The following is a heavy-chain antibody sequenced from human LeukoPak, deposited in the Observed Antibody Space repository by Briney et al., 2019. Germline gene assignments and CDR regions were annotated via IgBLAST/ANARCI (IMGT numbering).Heavy chain of an antibody. D-gene: IGHD3-22*01. J-gene: IGHJ5*02. CDR3: ARGGWLPDH. CDR2: IKQDGSEK. V-gene: IGHV3-7*01. CDR1: GFTFSRYW. Sequence: QPGGSLRLSCAASGFTFSRYWMSWVRQAPGKWLEWVANIKQDGSEKYYVDSVKGRFTISRDNAKNSLYLQMNSLRAGDTAVYYCARGGWLPDHWGQGTPVTVSS.